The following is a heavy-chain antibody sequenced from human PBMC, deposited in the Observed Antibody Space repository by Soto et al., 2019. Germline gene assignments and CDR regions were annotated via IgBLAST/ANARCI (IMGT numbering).Heavy chain of an antibody. CDR2: ISWNSGSI. CDR3: AKDSGYDSSGHPHDAFDI. CDR1: GFTFDDYA. J-gene: IGHJ3*02. D-gene: IGHD3-22*01. Sequence: GGSLRLSCAASGFTFDDYAMHWVRQAPGKGLEWVSGISWNSGSIGYADSVKGRFTISRDNAKNSLYLQMNSLRAEDTALYYCAKDSGYDSSGHPHDAFDIWGQGTMVTVSS. V-gene: IGHV3-9*01.